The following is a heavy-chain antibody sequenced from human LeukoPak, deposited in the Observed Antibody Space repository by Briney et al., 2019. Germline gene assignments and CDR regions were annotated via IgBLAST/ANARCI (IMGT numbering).Heavy chain of an antibody. CDR3: ASCSSTNCY. V-gene: IGHV3-23*01. D-gene: IGHD2-2*01. CDR1: GFTFSSYA. J-gene: IGHJ4*02. Sequence: GGSLRLSCAASGFTFSSYAMSWVRQAPGKGLEWVSAISSSDNSTYYADSVKGRFTISRDNAKNSLYLQMNSLRAEDTAVYYCASCSSTNCYWGQGTLVTVSS. CDR2: ISSSDNST.